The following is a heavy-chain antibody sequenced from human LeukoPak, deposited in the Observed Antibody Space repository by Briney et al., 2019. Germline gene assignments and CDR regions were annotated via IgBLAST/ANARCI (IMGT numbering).Heavy chain of an antibody. CDR3: ARAPVVDYFDY. D-gene: IGHD3-16*02. Sequence: SETLSLTCAVYGGSFSGYYWSWIRQPPGKGLEWIGEINHSGSTNYNPSLKSRVTISVDTSKNQFSLKLSSVTAADTALYYCARAPVVDYFDYWGQGNLVTVSS. CDR2: INHSGST. V-gene: IGHV4-34*01. J-gene: IGHJ4*02. CDR1: GGSFSGYY.